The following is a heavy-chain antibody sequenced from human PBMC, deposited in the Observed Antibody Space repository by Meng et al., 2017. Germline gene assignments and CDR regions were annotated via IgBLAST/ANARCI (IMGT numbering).Heavy chain of an antibody. D-gene: IGHD1-14*01. Sequence: QGWVGGWGGGWVRLGGSLRLYCVASGFTFSDYYMSWIRQAPGKGLEWVSYISSSGSTIYYADSVKGRFTISRDNAKNSLYLQMNSLRAEDTAVYYCASIKVDPWGQGTLVTVSS. CDR2: ISSSGSTI. CDR3: ASIKVDP. V-gene: IGHV3-11*01. CDR1: GFTFSDYY. J-gene: IGHJ5*02.